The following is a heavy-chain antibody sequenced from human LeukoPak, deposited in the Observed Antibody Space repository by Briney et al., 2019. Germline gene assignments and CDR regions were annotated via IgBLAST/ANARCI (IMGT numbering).Heavy chain of an antibody. CDR3: AREVDSSGYHFDY. CDR2: IYSDNT. Sequence: HPGGSLRLSCTVSGFTVSSNSMSWVRQAPGKGLEWVSFIYSDNTHYSDSVKGRFTISRDNSKNTLYLQMNSLRAEDTAVYYCAREVDSSGYHFDYWGQGTLVTVSS. D-gene: IGHD3-22*01. CDR1: GFTVSSNS. V-gene: IGHV3-53*01. J-gene: IGHJ4*02.